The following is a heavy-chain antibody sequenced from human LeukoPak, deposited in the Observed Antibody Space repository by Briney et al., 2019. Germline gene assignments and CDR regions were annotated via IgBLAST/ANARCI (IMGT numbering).Heavy chain of an antibody. Sequence: GGSLRLSCAASGFTVSSDYMSWVRQAPGKGLEWVSVIYSGGGTYYADSVKGRFTISRDNSKNTLYLQMNSLRAEDTAVYYCARARDGYNYDFDCWGQGTLVTVSS. D-gene: IGHD5-24*01. CDR2: IYSGGGT. CDR3: ARARDGYNYDFDC. V-gene: IGHV3-53*01. J-gene: IGHJ4*02. CDR1: GFTVSSDY.